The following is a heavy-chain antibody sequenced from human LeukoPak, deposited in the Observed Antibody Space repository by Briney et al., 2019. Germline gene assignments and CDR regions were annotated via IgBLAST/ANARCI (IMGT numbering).Heavy chain of an antibody. D-gene: IGHD4-17*01. V-gene: IGHV4-59*11. CDR3: ARMGDYGDYDDY. CDR1: GGSISSHY. Sequence: PSETLSLTCTVSGGSISSHYWSWIRQPPGKGLEWIGYIYYSGSTNYNPSLKSRVTISVDTSKNQFSLKLSSVTAADTAVYYCARMGDYGDYDDYWGQGTLVTVSS. CDR2: IYYSGST. J-gene: IGHJ4*02.